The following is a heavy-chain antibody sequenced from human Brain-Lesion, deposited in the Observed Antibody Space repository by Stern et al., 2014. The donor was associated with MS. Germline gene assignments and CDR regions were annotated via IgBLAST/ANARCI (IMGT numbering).Heavy chain of an antibody. Sequence: EDQLVESGAEVKKPGESLKISCKGSGYRFTSNWIGWVRQMPGKGLEWMGIIWPGDSDPRYSPSFQGQVTISADKSISTAYLQWSSLQASDTAMYYCARRGDSSSSGFDYWGQGTLVIVSS. J-gene: IGHJ4*02. CDR2: IWPGDSDP. V-gene: IGHV5-51*01. CDR1: GYRFTSNW. D-gene: IGHD6-6*01. CDR3: ARRGDSSSSGFDY.